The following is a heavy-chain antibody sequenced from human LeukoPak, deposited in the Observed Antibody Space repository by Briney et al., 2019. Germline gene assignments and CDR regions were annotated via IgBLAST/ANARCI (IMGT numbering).Heavy chain of an antibody. J-gene: IGHJ6*02. D-gene: IGHD2-8*01. CDR1: GGTFSSYA. CDR2: IIPIFGTA. CDR3: ARLYCTNGVSSRDCGMDV. V-gene: IGHV1-69*01. Sequence: SVKVSCKASGGTFSSYAISWVRQAPGQGLEWMGGIIPIFGTANYAQKFQGRVTITADESTSTAYMELSSLRSEDTAVYYCARLYCTNGVSSRDCGMDVWGQGTTVTVSS.